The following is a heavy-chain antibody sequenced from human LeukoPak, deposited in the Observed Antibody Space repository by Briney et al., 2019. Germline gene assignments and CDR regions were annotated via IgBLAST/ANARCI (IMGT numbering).Heavy chain of an antibody. Sequence: SETLSLTCTVSGASIGSTAYYWDWIRQPPGKGREWIGTIYYSGSTYFNPSLKSRVTISVDTSKNQFSLKLSSVTAADAAVYYCAVGVIADGVVDYWGQGTLFTVSS. V-gene: IGHV4-39*07. D-gene: IGHD2-21*01. J-gene: IGHJ4*02. CDR3: AVGVIADGVVDY. CDR1: GASIGSTAYY. CDR2: IYYSGST.